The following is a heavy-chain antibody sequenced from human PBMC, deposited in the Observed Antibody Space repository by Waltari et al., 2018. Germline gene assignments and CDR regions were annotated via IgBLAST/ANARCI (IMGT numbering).Heavy chain of an antibody. CDR2: TYTRGXT. CDR1: GDSISRXSYH. V-gene: IGHV4-61*02. D-gene: IGHD3-3*02. Sequence: QLQESGXGLXXPSQXLSLTCXVSGDSISRXSYHWSWIRQPAGKGLEWIGRTYTRGXTNYNPSLKSXVTISIDTSRNHFSLKLXSVTAADTXVXYCXRDLSPPNWFDXWGQGTLVTVSS. CDR3: XRDLSPPNWFDX. J-gene: IGHJ5*02.